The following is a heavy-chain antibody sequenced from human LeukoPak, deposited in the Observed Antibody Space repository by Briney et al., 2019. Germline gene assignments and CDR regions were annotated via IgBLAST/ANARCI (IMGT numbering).Heavy chain of an antibody. J-gene: IGHJ6*03. V-gene: IGHV1-46*01. CDR3: ARGMTTLTNYYYYYYMDV. CDR2: INPSGGST. CDR1: GYTFTSYY. Sequence: ASVKVSCKASGYTFTSYYMHWVRQAPGQGLEWMGIINPSGGSTSYAQKFQGRVTITRNTSISTAYMELSSLRSEDTAVYYCARGMTTLTNYYYYYYMDVWGKGTTVTVSS. D-gene: IGHD4-11*01.